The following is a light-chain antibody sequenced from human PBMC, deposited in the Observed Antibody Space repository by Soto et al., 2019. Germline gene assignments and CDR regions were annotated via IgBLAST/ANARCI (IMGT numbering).Light chain of an antibody. V-gene: IGKV3-20*01. Sequence: EIVLTQSPGTLSLSPGERATLSCRASQSVSSSYLAWYQQKPGQAPRLLRDGASSRATGSPDRFSGGGSGTDFTLTVSRLEPEDFAVYYCQQYGSSPWTFGQGTKVEIK. CDR1: QSVSSSY. CDR2: GAS. J-gene: IGKJ1*01. CDR3: QQYGSSPWT.